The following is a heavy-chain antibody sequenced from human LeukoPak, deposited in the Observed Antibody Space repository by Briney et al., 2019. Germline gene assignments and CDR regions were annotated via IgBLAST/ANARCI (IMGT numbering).Heavy chain of an antibody. J-gene: IGHJ4*02. CDR1: GFTFSSYA. CDR3: ARDERLLSFLK. D-gene: IGHD3-3*01. CDR2: ISGSGGST. V-gene: IGHV3-23*01. Sequence: LPGGSLRLSCAASGFTFSSYAMSWVRQAPGKGLEWVSAISGSGGSTYYADSVKGRFTIPRDNSKNTLYLQMNSLRAEDTAIYYCARDERLLSFLKWGQGTLVTVSS.